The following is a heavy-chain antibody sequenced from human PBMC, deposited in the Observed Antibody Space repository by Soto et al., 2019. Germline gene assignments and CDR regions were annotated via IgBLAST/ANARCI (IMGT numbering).Heavy chain of an antibody. CDR2: ISGSGGST. CDR1: GFTFSSYA. CDR3: AKDGLELLGYYGMDV. Sequence: EVQLLESGGGLVQPGGSLRLSCAASGFTFSSYAMSWVRQAPGKGLEWVSAISGSGGSTYYADSVKGRFTISRDNSKNSLYLQMNSLRAEDTAVYYCAKDGLELLGYYGMDVWGQGTTVTVSS. D-gene: IGHD1-26*01. J-gene: IGHJ6*02. V-gene: IGHV3-23*01.